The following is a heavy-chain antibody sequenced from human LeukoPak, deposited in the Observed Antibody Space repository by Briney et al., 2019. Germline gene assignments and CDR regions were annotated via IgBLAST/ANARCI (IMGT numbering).Heavy chain of an antibody. CDR2: MNPNSGNT. CDR1: GYTFTSYD. Sequence: ASVKVSCKASGYTFTSYDINWVRQATGQGLEWMGWMNPNSGNTGDAQKFQGRVTMTRNTSISTAYMELSSVRSEDTAVYYCARWVAAAGPLDWGQGTLVTVSS. V-gene: IGHV1-8*01. J-gene: IGHJ4*02. D-gene: IGHD6-13*01. CDR3: ARWVAAAGPLD.